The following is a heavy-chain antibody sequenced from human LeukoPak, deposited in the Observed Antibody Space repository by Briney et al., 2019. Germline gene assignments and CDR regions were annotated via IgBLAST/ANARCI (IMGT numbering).Heavy chain of an antibody. CDR3: AREGKITLVRGVIRYYYMDV. CDR1: GGSISSASYY. Sequence: PSETLSLTCTVSGGSISSASYYWSWIRQPAGKGLEWIGRIYISGSTNYNPSLKSRVTISVDTPKNQFSLKLSSVTAADTAVYYCAREGKITLVRGVIRYYYMDVWGKGTTVTISS. D-gene: IGHD3-10*01. CDR2: IYISGST. J-gene: IGHJ6*03. V-gene: IGHV4-61*02.